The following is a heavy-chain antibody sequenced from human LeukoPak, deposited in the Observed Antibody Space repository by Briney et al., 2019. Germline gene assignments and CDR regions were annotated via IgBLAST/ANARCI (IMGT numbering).Heavy chain of an antibody. V-gene: IGHV3-23*01. J-gene: IGHJ4*02. CDR3: AKDRRYYASPYYFDY. CDR2: IGYSAERT. CDR1: GLTFSRYV. D-gene: IGHD3-22*01. Sequence: QPGVKLRFYSAASGLTFSRYVMNWLRQAPGKGLMWFAGIGYSAERTDYAVHGKGRFTISRDNTKTILYLQMQSLKADDTSDYSCAKDRRYYASPYYFDYWGQGTLVTVSS.